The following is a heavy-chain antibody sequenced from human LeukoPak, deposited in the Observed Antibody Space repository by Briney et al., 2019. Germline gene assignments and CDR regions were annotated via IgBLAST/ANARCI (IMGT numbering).Heavy chain of an antibody. D-gene: IGHD3-22*01. CDR1: GFTFSSYW. Sequence: GGSLRLSCAASGFTFSSYWMSWVRQAPGKGLEWVANIKQDGSEKYYVDSVKGRFTISRDNAKNSLYLQMNSLRAEDTAVYYCAKDLEYYDSSGYYPYWGQGTLVTVSS. CDR2: IKQDGSEK. V-gene: IGHV3-7*03. J-gene: IGHJ4*02. CDR3: AKDLEYYDSSGYYPY.